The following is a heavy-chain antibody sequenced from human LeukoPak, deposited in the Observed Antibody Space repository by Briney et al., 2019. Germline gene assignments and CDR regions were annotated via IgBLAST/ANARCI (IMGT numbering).Heavy chain of an antibody. CDR1: GYSISSGYY. CDR3: ARGWGSSGWYVPAGPFDY. V-gene: IGHV4-38-2*02. J-gene: IGHJ4*02. CDR2: INHSGST. D-gene: IGHD6-19*01. Sequence: SETLSLTCTVSGYSISSGYYWSWIRQPPGKGLEWIGEINHSGSTNYNPSLKSRVTISVDTSKNQFSLKLSSVTAADTAVYYCARGWGSSGWYVPAGPFDYWGQGTLVTVSS.